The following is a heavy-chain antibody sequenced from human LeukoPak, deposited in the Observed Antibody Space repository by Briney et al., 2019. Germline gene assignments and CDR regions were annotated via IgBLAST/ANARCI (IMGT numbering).Heavy chain of an antibody. V-gene: IGHV1-2*06. CDR2: INPNSGGT. J-gene: IGHJ4*02. CDR3: ARDNGYNGPQHFDY. D-gene: IGHD5-24*01. CDR1: GYTFTGYY. Sequence: ASVKVSCKTSGYTFTGYYMHWVRQAPGQGLEWMGRINPNSGGTNYAQKFQGRVTMTRDTSITTAYMELSSLRSDDTAVYYCARDNGYNGPQHFDYWGQGTLVTVSS.